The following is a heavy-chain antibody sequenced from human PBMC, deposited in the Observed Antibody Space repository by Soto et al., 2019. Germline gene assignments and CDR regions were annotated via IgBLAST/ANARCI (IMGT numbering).Heavy chain of an antibody. CDR2: VYTSGNT. Sequence: QVQLQESGPGLVRPSETLSLTCTVSGGSINNYYWSWMRQPAGKGLEWVGRVYTSGNTNYNPSLKSRVTMSADTSNNLFSLRVSSVTAADTAIYYCARGPPFDPWGQGTLVTVSS. V-gene: IGHV4-4*07. J-gene: IGHJ5*02. CDR3: ARGPPFDP. CDR1: GGSINNYY.